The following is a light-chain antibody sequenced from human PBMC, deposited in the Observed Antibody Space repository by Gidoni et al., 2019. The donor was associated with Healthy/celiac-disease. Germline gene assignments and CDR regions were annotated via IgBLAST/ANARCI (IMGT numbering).Light chain of an antibody. J-gene: IGKJ2*01. Sequence: EIVMTQSPATLSVSPGERATLSCRASQSVSSNLAWYQQKPGIPARFSGSGSGPEFTLTISSLQSEDFAVYYCQQYNNWPKTFGQGTKLEIK. CDR3: QQYNNWPKT. CDR1: QSVSSN. V-gene: IGKV3-15*01.